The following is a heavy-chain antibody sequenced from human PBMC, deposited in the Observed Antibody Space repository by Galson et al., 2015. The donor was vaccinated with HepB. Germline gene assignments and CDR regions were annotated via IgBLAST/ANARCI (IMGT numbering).Heavy chain of an antibody. D-gene: IGHD6-19*01. V-gene: IGHV3-23*01. Sequence: SLRLSCAAPGFTFTTYAMTWVRQAPGKGLEWVSTITPTGGTTHYADSVKGRFTISRDNSRNTVSIQMNSLRAEDTATYYCAKDNSGWFLGPYWYFDLWGRGALVTVSS. CDR3: AKDNSGWFLGPYWYFDL. CDR2: ITPTGGTT. J-gene: IGHJ2*01. CDR1: GFTFTTYA.